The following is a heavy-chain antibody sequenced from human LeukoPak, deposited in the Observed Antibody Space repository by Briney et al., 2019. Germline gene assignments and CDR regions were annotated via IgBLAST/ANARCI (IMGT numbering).Heavy chain of an antibody. CDR2: ISSSSSYI. D-gene: IGHD6-19*01. J-gene: IGHJ4*02. CDR1: GFTFSSYS. Sequence: GGSLRLSCAASGFTFSSYSMNWVRQAPGKGLEWVSSISSSSSYIYYADSVKGRFTISRDNAKNSLYLQMNSLRAEDTAVYYCAKNSGSGWWSLNIKDYWGQGTLVTVSS. V-gene: IGHV3-21*04. CDR3: AKNSGSGWWSLNIKDY.